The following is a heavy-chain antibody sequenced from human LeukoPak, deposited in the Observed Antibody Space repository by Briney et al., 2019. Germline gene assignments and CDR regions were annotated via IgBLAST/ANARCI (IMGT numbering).Heavy chain of an antibody. CDR3: ATTRYDILTGYYGYFDY. CDR1: DDSITSYY. CDR2: IHHSGSA. D-gene: IGHD3-9*01. V-gene: IGHV4-59*12. J-gene: IGHJ4*02. Sequence: PSETLSLTCTVSDDSITSYYWIWIRQPPGKGLEWIGYIHHSGSANYNPSLRSRITMSVDTSKNHFSLNLSSVTAADTAVYYCATTRYDILTGYYGYFDYWGQGTLVTVSS.